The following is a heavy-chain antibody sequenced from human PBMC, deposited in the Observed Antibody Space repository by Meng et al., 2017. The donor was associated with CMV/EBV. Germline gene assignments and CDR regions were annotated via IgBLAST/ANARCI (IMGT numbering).Heavy chain of an antibody. J-gene: IGHJ6*02. Sequence: ASVKVSCKASGYTFTSYGISWVRQAPGRGLEWMGWISAYNGNTNYAQKLQGRVTMTTDTSTSTAYMELRSLRSDDTAVYYCARGGIVGATEYYYYGMDVWGQGTTVTVSS. CDR3: ARGGIVGATEYYYYGMDV. D-gene: IGHD1-26*01. V-gene: IGHV1-18*01. CDR1: GYTFTSYG. CDR2: ISAYNGNT.